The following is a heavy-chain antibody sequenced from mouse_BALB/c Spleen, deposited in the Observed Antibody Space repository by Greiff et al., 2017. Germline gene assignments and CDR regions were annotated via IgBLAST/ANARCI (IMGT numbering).Heavy chain of an antibody. Sequence: DVKLVESGGGLVKPGGSLKLSCAASGFTFSSYTMSWVRQTPEKRLEWVATISSGGSYTYYPDSVKGRFTISRDNAKNTLYLQMSSLKSEDTAMYYCTRDQTTAGAMDYWGQGTSVTVSS. CDR2: ISSGGSYT. V-gene: IGHV5-6-4*01. J-gene: IGHJ4*01. CDR1: GFTFSSYT. CDR3: TRDQTTAGAMDY. D-gene: IGHD1-2*01.